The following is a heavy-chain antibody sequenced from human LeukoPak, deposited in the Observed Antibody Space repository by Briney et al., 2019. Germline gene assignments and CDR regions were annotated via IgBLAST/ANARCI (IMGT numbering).Heavy chain of an antibody. CDR1: GASIIGPKW. J-gene: IGHJ4*02. D-gene: IGHD6-19*01. CDR3: ATSSGWYRYDS. Sequence: SGALSLTCTVSGASIIGPKWWNWVRLSPGKGMEWIGEIFHSGSTHYNPSLKSRVTISVDTSKNQFSLILTSVTDADTAVYYCATSSGWYRYDSWGQGTLVTVSS. V-gene: IGHV4-4*02. CDR2: IFHSGST.